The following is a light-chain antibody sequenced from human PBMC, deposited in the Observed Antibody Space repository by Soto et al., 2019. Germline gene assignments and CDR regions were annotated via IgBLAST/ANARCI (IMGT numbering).Light chain of an antibody. J-gene: IGKJ5*01. Sequence: DIHMTQSPSSLAASVGDRVTITCRASQSISGYLNWYQQKPGKAPRLLIYATSNLQSGVPSRFSGSGSGTDFTLNISSLQPEDFATYYCQQSYSTPSITFGQGTRLETK. CDR3: QQSYSTPSIT. CDR1: QSISGY. V-gene: IGKV1-39*01. CDR2: ATS.